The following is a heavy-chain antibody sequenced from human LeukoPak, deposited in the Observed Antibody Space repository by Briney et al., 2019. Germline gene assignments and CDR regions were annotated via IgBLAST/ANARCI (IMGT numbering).Heavy chain of an antibody. CDR3: ARGLQPYGYYRDH. Sequence: SETLSLTCAVYGGSFSGYYWSWIRQPPGKGLEWIGEIIHSGSTNYNPSLKSRVTISLDTSKNQFSLKLSSVTAADTAVYYCARGLQPYGYYRDHWGQGTLVTVSS. D-gene: IGHD3-22*01. CDR1: GGSFSGYY. J-gene: IGHJ4*02. V-gene: IGHV4-34*01. CDR2: IIHSGST.